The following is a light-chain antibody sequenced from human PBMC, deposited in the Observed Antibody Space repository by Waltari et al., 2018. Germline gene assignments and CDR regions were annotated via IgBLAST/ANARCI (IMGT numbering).Light chain of an antibody. CDR1: SSDVGSYNY. Sequence: QSALTQPASVSGSPGQSITVSCTGTSSDVGSYNYVSWYQQHPGKAPKLLSYGVSHRPSGVSNRFSGSKSGNTASLTISGLQAEDEADYYCTSYTTGRTYVFGTGTKVTVL. V-gene: IGLV2-14*03. J-gene: IGLJ1*01. CDR3: TSYTTGRTYV. CDR2: GVS.